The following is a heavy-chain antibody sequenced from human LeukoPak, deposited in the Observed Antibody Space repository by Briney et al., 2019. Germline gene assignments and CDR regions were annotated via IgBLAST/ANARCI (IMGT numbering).Heavy chain of an antibody. CDR3: AKEDRRYCSSTSCYTMDY. J-gene: IGHJ4*02. Sequence: PGGSLRLSCAASGFTFSSYGMHWVRQAPGKGLEWVAFIRYDGSNKYYADSVKGRFTISRDNSKNTLYLRMNSLRAEDTAVYYCAKEDRRYCSSTSCYTMDYWGQGTLVTVSS. CDR1: GFTFSSYG. V-gene: IGHV3-30*02. CDR2: IRYDGSNK. D-gene: IGHD2-2*02.